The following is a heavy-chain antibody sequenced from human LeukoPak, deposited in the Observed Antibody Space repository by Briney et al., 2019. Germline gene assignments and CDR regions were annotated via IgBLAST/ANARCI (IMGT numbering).Heavy chain of an antibody. V-gene: IGHV3-21*06. D-gene: IGHD3-9*01. Sequence: GGSLRLSCAASGFTFSSYSMNWVRQAPGKGREWVSSISSSSSYIYYADSVKGRFTISRDNAKNSLYLQMNSLRAEDTAGYYCARVAPHYAILNNHDAFDIWGQGTMVTVSS. J-gene: IGHJ3*02. CDR2: ISSSSSYI. CDR1: GFTFSSYS. CDR3: ARVAPHYAILNNHDAFDI.